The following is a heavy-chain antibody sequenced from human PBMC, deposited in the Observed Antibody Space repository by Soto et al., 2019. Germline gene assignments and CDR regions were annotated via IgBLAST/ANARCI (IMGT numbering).Heavy chain of an antibody. CDR2: IYYRGSN. D-gene: IGHD7-27*01. CDR3: ARRWGRTFDY. V-gene: IGHV4-59*08. Sequence: QVQLQESGPGLVKPSETLSLTCTVSGGSISSYYWSWIRQPPGKGLEWIWCIYYRGSNNYNPSLKSRVTISVDTSKNQCSLKLSSVTAADTAVYYCARRWGRTFDYWGQGTLVTVSS. J-gene: IGHJ4*02. CDR1: GGSISSYY.